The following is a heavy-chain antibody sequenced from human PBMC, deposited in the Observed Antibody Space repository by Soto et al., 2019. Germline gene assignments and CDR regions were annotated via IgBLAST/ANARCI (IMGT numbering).Heavy chain of an antibody. J-gene: IGHJ6*02. V-gene: IGHV3-30-3*01. CDR2: ISYDGSNK. CDR1: GFTFSSYA. Sequence: PGGSLRLSCAASGFTFSSYAVHWVRQAPGKGLEWVAVISYDGSNKYYADSVKGRFTISRDNSKNTLYLQMNSLRAEDTAVYYCARGSGSRGLYGMDVWGQGTTVTVSS. D-gene: IGHD2-15*01. CDR3: ARGSGSRGLYGMDV.